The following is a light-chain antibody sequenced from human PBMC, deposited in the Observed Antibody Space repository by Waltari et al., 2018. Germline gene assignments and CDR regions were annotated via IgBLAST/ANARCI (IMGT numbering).Light chain of an antibody. V-gene: IGKV1-39*01. CDR1: QSIGIY. CDR3: EQSYGTAQT. J-gene: IGKJ2*01. CDR2: AAS. Sequence: DIQMTQSPSSLSASVGDRVTITCRASQSIGIYLNWFQQKPGKAPMFLIFAASSLQSGVPSRFSGSGAGTDFTLNISSLQPEDVATYYSEQSYGTAQTFGQRTKMEIK.